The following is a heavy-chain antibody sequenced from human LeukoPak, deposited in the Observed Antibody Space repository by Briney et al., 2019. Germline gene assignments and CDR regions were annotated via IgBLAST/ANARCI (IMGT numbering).Heavy chain of an antibody. CDR3: ARTPQEYYYDIYFDP. CDR1: GYSISSGYY. V-gene: IGHV4-38-2*02. CDR2: IYHSGTT. D-gene: IGHD3-22*01. J-gene: IGHJ4*02. Sequence: SETLSLTCTVSGYSISSGYYWGWIRQSPGKGLEWIGNIYHSGTTYYNPSLNSRVSISTDTSKNQFSLRLSSVTAADTAMYFCARTPQEYYYDIYFDPWGQGILVTVSS.